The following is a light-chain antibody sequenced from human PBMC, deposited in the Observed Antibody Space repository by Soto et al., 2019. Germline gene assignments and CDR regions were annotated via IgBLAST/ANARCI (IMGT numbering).Light chain of an antibody. Sequence: EIVLTQSPATLSLSPGERATLSCRASQSISRSLAWYQQKPGQAPRLLIFDASNRATGIPARFSGSGSGTDFTLTISSLESEDFAVYYCQQRTNWVTFGQGTRLAIK. V-gene: IGKV3-11*01. CDR2: DAS. CDR3: QQRTNWVT. J-gene: IGKJ5*01. CDR1: QSISRS.